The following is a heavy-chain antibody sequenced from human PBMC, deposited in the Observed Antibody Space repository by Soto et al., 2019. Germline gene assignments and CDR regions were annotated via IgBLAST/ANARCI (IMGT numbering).Heavy chain of an antibody. D-gene: IGHD6-19*01. CDR3: ARHVSVACGGYYYGMDV. J-gene: IGHJ6*02. CDR2: IIPIFGTA. V-gene: IGHV1-69*13. CDR1: GGTFSSYA. Sequence: SVKVSCKASGGTFSSYAISWVRQDPGQGLEWMGGIIPIFGTANYAQKFQGRVRITADESTSTAYMELSSLRSADTAMYYCARHVSVACGGYYYGMDVWGQGTTVTVSS.